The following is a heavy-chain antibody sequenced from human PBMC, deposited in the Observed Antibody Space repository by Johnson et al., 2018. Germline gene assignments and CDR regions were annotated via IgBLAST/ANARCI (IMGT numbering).Heavy chain of an antibody. Sequence: QLVESGGGLVQPXRSLRLSCAASGFTFDDYAMHWVRQAPGKGLEWVSGISWNSGSLAYADSVKGRFTISSDNARNSLYLQMNSLRAEDPALYYCAKDTGDGDSRGYYYMDVWGKGTTVTVSS. CDR2: ISWNSGSL. J-gene: IGHJ6*03. CDR1: GFTFDDYA. V-gene: IGHV3-9*01. CDR3: AKDTGDGDSRGYYYMDV. D-gene: IGHD4-17*01.